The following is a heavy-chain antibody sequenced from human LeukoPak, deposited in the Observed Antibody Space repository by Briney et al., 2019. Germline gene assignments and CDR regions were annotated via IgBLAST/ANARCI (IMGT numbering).Heavy chain of an antibody. CDR1: GGSISSYY. J-gene: IGHJ6*02. V-gene: IGHV4-59*01. CDR2: IYYSGST. Sequence: PSETLSLTCTVPGGSISSYYWSWIRQPPGKGLEWIGYIYYSGSTNYNPSLKSRVTISVDTSKNQFSLKLSSVTAADTAVYYCAREGKEYGMDVWGQGTTVTASS. CDR3: AREGKEYGMDV.